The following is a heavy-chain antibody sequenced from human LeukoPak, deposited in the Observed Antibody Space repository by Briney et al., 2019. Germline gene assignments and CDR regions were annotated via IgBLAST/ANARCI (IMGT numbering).Heavy chain of an antibody. D-gene: IGHD6-6*01. CDR2: IYPGDSDT. V-gene: IGHV5-51*01. Sequence: AGESLKISCKGSGYNFTSYWIGWVRQMPGKGLEWMGIIYPGDSDTRYSPSFQGQVTTSADKSISTAYLQWSSLKASDTAMYYCARRGFHSSSSPYFDYWGQGTLVTVSS. CDR1: GYNFTSYW. CDR3: ARRGFHSSSSPYFDY. J-gene: IGHJ4*02.